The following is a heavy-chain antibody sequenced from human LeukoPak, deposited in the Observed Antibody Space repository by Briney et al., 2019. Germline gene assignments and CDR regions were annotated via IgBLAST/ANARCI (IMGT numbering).Heavy chain of an antibody. CDR1: GYTFTGYY. V-gene: IGHV1-2*02. D-gene: IGHD4-17*01. Sequence: ASVKVSCKASGYTFTGYYMHWVRQAPGQGLEWMGWINPNSGGTNYAQKFQGRVTMTRDTSISTAYMELSRLRSDDTAVYYCARDGARGNGDPGWFDPWGQGTLVTVSS. J-gene: IGHJ5*02. CDR2: INPNSGGT. CDR3: ARDGARGNGDPGWFDP.